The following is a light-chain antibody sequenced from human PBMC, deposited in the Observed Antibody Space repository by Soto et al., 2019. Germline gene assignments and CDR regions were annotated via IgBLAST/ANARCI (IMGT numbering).Light chain of an antibody. J-gene: IGLJ3*02. CDR3: QTWGTGFWV. V-gene: IGLV4-69*01. CDR2: LNSDGSH. Sequence: QLVLTQSPSASASLGASVKLTCTLSSGHSNYAIAWHQQQPEKGPRYLMKLNSDGSHSKGDGIPDRFSGSSSGAERYLTISSLQSEDEAEYYCQTWGTGFWVFGGGTKLTVL. CDR1: SGHSNYA.